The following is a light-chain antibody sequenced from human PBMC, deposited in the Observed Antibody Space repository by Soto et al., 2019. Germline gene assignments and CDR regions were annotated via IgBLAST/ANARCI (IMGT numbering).Light chain of an antibody. CDR1: QTVRNNY. CDR2: DAS. V-gene: IGKV3-20*01. J-gene: IGKJ5*01. CDR3: QQYGSSGGIT. Sequence: EFVLTQSPGTLSLSPGERATLSCRASQTVRNNYLAWYQQKPGQAPRLLIYDASSRAAGIPDRFSGGGSGTDFTLTITRLEPEDSAMYYCQQYGSSGGITFGHGTRLEIK.